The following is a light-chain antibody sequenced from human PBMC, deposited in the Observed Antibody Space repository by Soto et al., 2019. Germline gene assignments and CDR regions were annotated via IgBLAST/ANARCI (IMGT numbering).Light chain of an antibody. CDR1: SSNIGSTYD. J-gene: IGLJ1*01. CDR2: GNT. Sequence: QSVLTQPPSVSGAPGQRVTISCTGSSSNIGSTYDVQWYQQLPGTAPKLLIHGNTNRPSEVPDRFSGSKSGTSASLAITGLQAEDEADYYRQSYDDSLSVHYVFGAGTKVTVL. V-gene: IGLV1-40*01. CDR3: QSYDDSLSVHYV.